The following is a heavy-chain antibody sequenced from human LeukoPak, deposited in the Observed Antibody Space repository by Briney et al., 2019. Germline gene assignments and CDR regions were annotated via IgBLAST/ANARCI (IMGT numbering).Heavy chain of an antibody. V-gene: IGHV4-34*01. J-gene: IGHJ4*02. CDR2: INHSGST. D-gene: IGHD3-9*01. CDR3: ARETRVAYYDILTGFTLTRYFDY. CDR1: GGSFSGYH. Sequence: PSETLSLTCAVYGGSFSGYHWSWIRQPPGRGLEWIGEINHSGSTNYNPSLKSRVTISVDTSKNQFSLKLSSVTAADTAVYYCARETRVAYYDILTGFTLTRYFDYWGQGTLVTVSS.